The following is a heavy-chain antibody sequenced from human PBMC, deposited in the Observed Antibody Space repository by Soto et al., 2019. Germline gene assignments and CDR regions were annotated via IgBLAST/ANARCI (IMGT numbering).Heavy chain of an antibody. V-gene: IGHV4-59*01. J-gene: IGHJ5*02. CDR1: GGAISSYY. D-gene: IGHD3-22*01. Sequence: PSETLSLTCTVSGGAISSYYWYWIRQPPGKGLECIGYVYSSGYTNYNPSLKSRVTISVDAPKNQFSLKLTSLTAADTAVYYCARGDHYERSGPFDPWGQGTMVTVYS. CDR2: VYSSGYT. CDR3: ARGDHYERSGPFDP.